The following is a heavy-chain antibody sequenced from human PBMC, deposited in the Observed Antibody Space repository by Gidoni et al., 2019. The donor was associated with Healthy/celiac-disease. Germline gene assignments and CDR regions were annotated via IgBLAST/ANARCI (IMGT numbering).Heavy chain of an antibody. CDR3: AKVKGDQWEQLGFDP. D-gene: IGHD1-26*01. CDR1: GFPFSSYA. CDR2: ISGSGGST. V-gene: IGHV3-23*01. J-gene: IGHJ5*02. Sequence: EVQLLESGGGLVQPGGSLRLSCAASGFPFSSYAMSWVRQAPGKGLEWVSAISGSGGSTYYADSVKGRFTISRDNSKNTLYLQMNSLRAEDTAVYYCAKVKGDQWEQLGFDPWGQGTLVTVSS.